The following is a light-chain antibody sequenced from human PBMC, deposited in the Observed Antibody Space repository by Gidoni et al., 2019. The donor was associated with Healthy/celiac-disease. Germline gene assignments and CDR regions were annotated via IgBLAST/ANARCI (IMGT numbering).Light chain of an antibody. Sequence: DIQMTQSPSSLSASVGDRVTITCRASQSISSYLDWYQQKPGKAPKLLTYAASSLQSGVPSRFSGSGSGTDFTLTISSLQPEDFATYYCQQCYSTLWTFGQGTKVEI. CDR2: AAS. CDR1: QSISSY. CDR3: QQCYSTLWT. J-gene: IGKJ1*01. V-gene: IGKV1-39*01.